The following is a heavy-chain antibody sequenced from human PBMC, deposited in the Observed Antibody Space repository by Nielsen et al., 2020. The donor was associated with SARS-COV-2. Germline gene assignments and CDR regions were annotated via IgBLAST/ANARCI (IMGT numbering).Heavy chain of an antibody. CDR3: ASEKWSVYHDDSGYFDY. CDR2: IYHSGTT. CDR1: SGSISSGDSY. J-gene: IGHJ4*02. V-gene: IGHV4-31*03. D-gene: IGHD3-22*01. Sequence: SETLSLTCTVSSGSISSGDSYWTWIRQHPGKGLEWIGYIYHSGTTSYNPSLKSRVTMSVDTSKNQFSLKLRSVTAADTAVYYCASEKWSVYHDDSGYFDYWGQGSLVTVSS.